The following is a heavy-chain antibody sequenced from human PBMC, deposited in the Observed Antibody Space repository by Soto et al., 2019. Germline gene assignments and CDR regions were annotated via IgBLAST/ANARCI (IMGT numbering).Heavy chain of an antibody. D-gene: IGHD3-10*01. CDR3: ARDDYVSGRYLGS. V-gene: IGHV1-18*01. CDR2: ISASNGNT. CDR1: DYTFTSYG. J-gene: IGHJ5*02. Sequence: QVQLVQSGAEVKKPGASVKVSCKASDYTFTSYGISWVRQAPGQGLEWMGWISASNGNTNYAQKLQGRATMTTDTSTSTADLEAWSLGSDDTAVYYCARDDYVSGRYLGSWGQGTLVTVSS.